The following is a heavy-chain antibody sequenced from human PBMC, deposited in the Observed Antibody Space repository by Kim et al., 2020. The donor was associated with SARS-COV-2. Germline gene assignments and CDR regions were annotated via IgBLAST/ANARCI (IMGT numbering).Heavy chain of an antibody. D-gene: IGHD5-12*01. Sequence: SETLSLTCAVYGGSFSGYYWSWIRQPPGKGLEWIGEINHSGSTNYNPSLKSRVTISVDTSKNQFSLKLSSVTAADTAVYYCARGGGYNSGLDNFPPFDPWGQGTLVTVSS. V-gene: IGHV4-34*01. J-gene: IGHJ5*02. CDR2: INHSGST. CDR3: ARGGGYNSGLDNFPPFDP. CDR1: GGSFSGYY.